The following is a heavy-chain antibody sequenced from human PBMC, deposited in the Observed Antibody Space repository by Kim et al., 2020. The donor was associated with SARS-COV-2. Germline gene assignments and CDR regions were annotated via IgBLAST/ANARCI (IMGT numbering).Heavy chain of an antibody. CDR1: RDSMTNYF. D-gene: IGHD6-13*01. V-gene: IGHV4-59*08. Sequence: SETLSLTCSVSRDSMTNYFWTWIRQPPGKGLEWIGNIYYTGRITNYTPSLKSRVTISVDTSKNQFSLKMTSVTAADTAVYYCARHGNPAYTDSWYDYWGQGTLATVSS. CDR3: ARHGNPAYTDSWYDY. CDR2: IYYTGRIT. J-gene: IGHJ4*02.